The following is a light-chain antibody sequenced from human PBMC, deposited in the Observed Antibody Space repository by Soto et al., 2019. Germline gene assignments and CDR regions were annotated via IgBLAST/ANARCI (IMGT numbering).Light chain of an antibody. CDR1: QTISTN. Sequence: ILITQSPPTLSVFPGERATLSCRASQTISTNLAWYQQKPGQAPRLLISAASSRAPGIPARFSGSGSGTDFTLTISSLQSEDSAVYYCQHYNNRPPYTFGQGTKLEIK. CDR2: AAS. CDR3: QHYNNRPPYT. J-gene: IGKJ2*01. V-gene: IGKV3-15*01.